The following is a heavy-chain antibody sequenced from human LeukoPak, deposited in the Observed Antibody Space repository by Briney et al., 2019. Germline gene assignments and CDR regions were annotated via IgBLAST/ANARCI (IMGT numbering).Heavy chain of an antibody. V-gene: IGHV3-64*01. CDR1: GFTFSSYS. D-gene: IGHD2-15*01. Sequence: PGGSLRLSCAASGFTFSSYSMHWVRQAPGKGLEYVSAISSNGVSTYYANSVKGRFTISRDNSKNTLYLQINSLRAEDTAVYYCARGRRYCSGGGCYSKANYYYYYMDVWGKGTTVTISS. J-gene: IGHJ6*03. CDR2: ISSNGVST. CDR3: ARGRRYCSGGGCYSKANYYYYYMDV.